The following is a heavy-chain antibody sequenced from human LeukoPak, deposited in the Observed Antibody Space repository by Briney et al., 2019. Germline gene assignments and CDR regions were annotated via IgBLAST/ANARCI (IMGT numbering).Heavy chain of an antibody. CDR2: IYYSGST. Sequence: SETLSLTCTVSGGSISSSSYYWGWIRQPPGKGLEWIGSIYYSGSTYYNPSLKSRVTISVDTSKNQFSLKLSSVTAADTAVYYCARDRPDIVVVPAAQFDYWGQGTLVTVSS. CDR3: ARDRPDIVVVPAAQFDY. V-gene: IGHV4-39*07. CDR1: GGSISSSSYY. J-gene: IGHJ4*02. D-gene: IGHD2-2*01.